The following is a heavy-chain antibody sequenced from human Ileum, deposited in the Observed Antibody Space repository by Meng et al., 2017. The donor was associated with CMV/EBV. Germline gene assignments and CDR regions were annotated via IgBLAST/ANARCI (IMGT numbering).Heavy chain of an antibody. Sequence: QVQRVQSGSELKEPGASVKVSCKTSGYSFTSYGINWVREAPGQRLEWMGWIDTNTGNPAYAQDFTGRFVFSLDTSVSTTYLQINSLRTEDSAVYYCTRGDGDHSSKFDYWGQGTLVTVSS. J-gene: IGHJ4*02. CDR1: GYSFTSYG. CDR2: IDTNTGNP. CDR3: TRGDGDHSSKFDY. V-gene: IGHV7-4-1*02. D-gene: IGHD5-24*01.